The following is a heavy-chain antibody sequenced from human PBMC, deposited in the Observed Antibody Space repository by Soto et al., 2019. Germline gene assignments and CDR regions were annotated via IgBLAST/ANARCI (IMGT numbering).Heavy chain of an antibody. CDR3: AIGQHGLDH. CDR2: VSNDGRNK. J-gene: IGHJ4*02. Sequence: QVQLLESGGGVVQPGRSLRLSCAASGFTFSSYAMHWVRQPPGKGLEWVAVVSNDGRNKFYADSVRGRFTISRDNSKNTVYREMNSLRVEDTAVFYCAIGQHGLDHWGQGSVVRVSP. V-gene: IGHV3-30-3*01. CDR1: GFTFSSYA. D-gene: IGHD2-8*01.